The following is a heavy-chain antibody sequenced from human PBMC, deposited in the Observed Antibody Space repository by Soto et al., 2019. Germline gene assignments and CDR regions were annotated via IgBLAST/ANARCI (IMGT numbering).Heavy chain of an antibody. Sequence: GESLKISCKGSGYSFTSYWIGWVRQMPGKGLEWMGIIYPGDSDTRYSPSFQGQVTISADKSISTAYLQWSSLKASDTAMYYCTRWSGQQESYYYYYGMDVWGQGTTVTVYS. CDR2: IYPGDSDT. J-gene: IGHJ6*02. V-gene: IGHV5-51*01. CDR1: GYSFTSYW. CDR3: TRWSGQQESYYYYYGMDV. D-gene: IGHD3-3*01.